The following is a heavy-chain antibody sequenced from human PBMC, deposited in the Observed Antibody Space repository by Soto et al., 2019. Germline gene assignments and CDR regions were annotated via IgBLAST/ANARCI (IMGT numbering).Heavy chain of an antibody. D-gene: IGHD2-2*01. CDR2: IDAGNGNT. Sequence: ASVKVSCKASGYTFTSYPTHWVRQAPGQRLEWMGWIDAGNGNTKYSQKFRGRVTFTTDTSASTAYMDLSSLRSEDTAVYYCGSRHQGLSYGMDVWGQGTTVTVSS. V-gene: IGHV1-3*01. CDR1: GYTFTSYP. J-gene: IGHJ6*02. CDR3: GSRHQGLSYGMDV.